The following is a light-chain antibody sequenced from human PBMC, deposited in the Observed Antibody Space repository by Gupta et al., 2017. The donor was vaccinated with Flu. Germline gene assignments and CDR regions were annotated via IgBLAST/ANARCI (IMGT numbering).Light chain of an antibody. J-gene: IGKJ1*01. Sequence: SLGRGDTIGDKASQSVLSSANNRSYFAWYQQKPGQPPKWLIYWAATRESGVPERFSGSGSGTGFTLTISRLQAEDVAVYYCHQYFDTPQTFGQGTKVEIQ. CDR1: QSVLSSANNRSY. CDR3: HQYFDTPQT. V-gene: IGKV4-1*01. CDR2: WAA.